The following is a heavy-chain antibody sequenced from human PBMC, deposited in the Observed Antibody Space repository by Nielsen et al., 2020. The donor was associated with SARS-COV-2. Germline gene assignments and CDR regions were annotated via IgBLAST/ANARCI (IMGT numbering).Heavy chain of an antibody. CDR2: TYSDSSRT. V-gene: IGHV3-11*06. D-gene: IGHD3-16*01. J-gene: IGHJ5*02. Sequence: GGSLRLSCAASGFTVNRNYMSWVRQAPGKGLEWVSLTYSDSSRTDYADSVKGRFTISRDNAKNSLYLQMNSLRAEDTAVYYCARSWAINNWFDPWGQGTLVTVSS. CDR3: ARSWAINNWFDP. CDR1: GFTVNRNY.